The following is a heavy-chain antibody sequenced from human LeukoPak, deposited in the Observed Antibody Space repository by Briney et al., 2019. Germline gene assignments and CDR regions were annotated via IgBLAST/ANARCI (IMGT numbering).Heavy chain of an antibody. CDR1: GGSFSGYY. CDR3: ARGVRTYYGSGSYCDY. Sequence: SETLSLTCAVYGGSFSGYYWSWIRQPPGKGLEWIGEINHSGSTNYNPSLKSRVTISVGTSKNQFSLKLSSVTAADTAVYYCARGVRTYYGSGSYCDYWGQGTLVTVSS. V-gene: IGHV4-34*01. J-gene: IGHJ4*02. D-gene: IGHD3-10*01. CDR2: INHSGST.